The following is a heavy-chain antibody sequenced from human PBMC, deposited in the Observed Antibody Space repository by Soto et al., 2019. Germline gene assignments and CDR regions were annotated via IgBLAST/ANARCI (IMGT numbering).Heavy chain of an antibody. Sequence: ASVKVSCKASGYTFTSYGISWVRQAPGQGLEWMGWISAYNGNTNYAQKLQGRVTMTTDTSTSTAYMELRSLRSDDTAVYYCARDSQYSSSLGLDWFDPWGQGTLVTVSS. CDR2: ISAYNGNT. V-gene: IGHV1-18*01. D-gene: IGHD6-6*01. CDR1: GYTFTSYG. J-gene: IGHJ5*02. CDR3: ARDSQYSSSLGLDWFDP.